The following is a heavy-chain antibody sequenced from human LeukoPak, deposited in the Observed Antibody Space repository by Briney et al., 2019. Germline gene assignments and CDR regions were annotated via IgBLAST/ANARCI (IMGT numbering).Heavy chain of an antibody. CDR2: ISGSGGST. J-gene: IGHJ4*02. V-gene: IGHV3-23*01. CDR1: GFTFSSYA. CDR3: AKVRVPGITMIVVVVDY. D-gene: IGHD3-22*01. Sequence: GGSLRLSCAASGFTFSSYAMSWVRQAPGKGLEWVSDISGSGGSTYYADSVKGRFTISRDNSKNTLYLQMNSLRAEDTAVYYCAKVRVPGITMIVVVVDYWGQGTLVTVSS.